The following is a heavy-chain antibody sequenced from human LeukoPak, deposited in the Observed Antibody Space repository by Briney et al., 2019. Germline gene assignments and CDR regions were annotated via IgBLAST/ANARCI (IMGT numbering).Heavy chain of an antibody. V-gene: IGHV3-11*01. CDR2: ISSSGSTI. Sequence: PGGSLRLSCAASGFTFSDYYMSWIRQAPGKGLEWVSYISSSGSTIYYADSVKGRFTISRDNAKNSLYLQMNSLRAEDTAVYYCARNAADGRYSYGYLDYYYYMDVWGKGTTVTISS. CDR3: ARNAADGRYSYGYLDYYYYMDV. D-gene: IGHD5-18*01. CDR1: GFTFSDYY. J-gene: IGHJ6*03.